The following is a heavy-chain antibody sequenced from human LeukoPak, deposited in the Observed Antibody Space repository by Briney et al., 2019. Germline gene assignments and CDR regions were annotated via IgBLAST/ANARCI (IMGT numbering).Heavy chain of an antibody. D-gene: IGHD3-22*01. CDR2: ISGSSSTI. Sequence: GGSLRLSCAASGFTFSSYSMNWVRQAPGKGLEWGSYISGSSSTIYYADSVKGRFTISRDNGKNTLYLQMNSLRAEDTAVYYCARGSTYYDSSGQVPFDYWGQGTLVAVSS. V-gene: IGHV3-48*01. CDR1: GFTFSSYS. J-gene: IGHJ4*02. CDR3: ARGSTYYDSSGQVPFDY.